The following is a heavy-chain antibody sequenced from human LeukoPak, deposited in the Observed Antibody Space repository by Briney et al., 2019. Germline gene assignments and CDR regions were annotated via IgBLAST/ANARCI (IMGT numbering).Heavy chain of an antibody. CDR1: GGTFSNYG. D-gene: IGHD1-20*01. Sequence: ASVKVSCKASGGTFSNYGFSWVRQAPGQGLQWMGGIIPIFRTAHYAQKFQGRVTMTRNTSISTAYMELSSLRSEDTAVYYCARDLSITGTNVWGQGTTVTVSS. CDR2: IIPIFRTA. J-gene: IGHJ6*02. CDR3: ARDLSITGTNV. V-gene: IGHV1-69*05.